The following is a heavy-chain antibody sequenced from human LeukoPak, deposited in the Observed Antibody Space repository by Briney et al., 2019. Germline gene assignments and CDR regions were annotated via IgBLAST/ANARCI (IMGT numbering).Heavy chain of an antibody. J-gene: IGHJ4*02. V-gene: IGHV4-4*02. D-gene: IGHD6-19*01. CDR2: IYHTGST. CDR1: GDSITSRNW. Sequence: SETLSLTCSVSGDSITSRNWWTWVRQTPEKGLEWIGEIYHTGSTNYNPSLKSRVTMSVDTSKNQFSLKLSSVTAADTAVYYCARARRQWLVGANIRGDNPPYYYDYWGQRTLVTVSS. CDR3: ARARRQWLVGANIRGDNPPYYYDY.